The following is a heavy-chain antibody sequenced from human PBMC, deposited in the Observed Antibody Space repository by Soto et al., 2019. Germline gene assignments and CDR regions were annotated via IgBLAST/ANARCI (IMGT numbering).Heavy chain of an antibody. V-gene: IGHV2-5*02. J-gene: IGHJ4*02. CDR2: FYWDDDK. CDR1: GFSLRTTGVG. Sequence: QITLKESGPTLVKPTQTLTLTCTYSGFSLRTTGVGVGWIRQPPGKALEWLGIFYWDDDKRYSPSLKTRLTLTNDISKSQVVLTLTNMDPVDTATYYCAHTWGLPFDYWGQGTLVIVSS. D-gene: IGHD3-16*01. CDR3: AHTWGLPFDY.